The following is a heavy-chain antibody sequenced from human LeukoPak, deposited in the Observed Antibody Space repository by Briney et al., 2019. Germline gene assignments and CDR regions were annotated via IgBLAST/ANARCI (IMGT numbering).Heavy chain of an antibody. V-gene: IGHV4-39*07. D-gene: IGHD6-13*01. J-gene: IGHJ6*03. CDR3: ARKQSRASYYYMDV. CDR1: GASISSTTYY. CDR2: IYYSGST. Sequence: SETLSLTCTVSGASISSTTYYWGWIRQPPRKGLEWIASIYYSGSTYYNPSLKSRVTISVDTSKNQFSLKLSSVTAADTAVYYCARKQSRASYYYMDVWGKGTTVTVSS.